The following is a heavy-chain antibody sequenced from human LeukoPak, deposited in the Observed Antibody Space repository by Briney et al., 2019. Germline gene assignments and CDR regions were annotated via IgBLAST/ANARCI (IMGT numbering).Heavy chain of an antibody. J-gene: IGHJ5*02. D-gene: IGHD3-22*01. Sequence: GGSLRLSCASSGSTFSNYWLHCVRQAPGKGLVWVSRINIDGINTIYADSAKGRFTISRDNAKNTLNLQMNSLRAEDTAVYYCARDLGQYYDTSDNWFDPWGEGTVV. CDR3: ARDLGQYYDTSDNWFDP. CDR2: INIDGINT. CDR1: GSTFSNYW. V-gene: IGHV3-74*01.